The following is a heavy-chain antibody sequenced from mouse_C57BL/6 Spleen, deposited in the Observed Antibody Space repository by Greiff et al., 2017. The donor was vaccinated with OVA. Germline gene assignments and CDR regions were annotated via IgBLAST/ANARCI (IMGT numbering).Heavy chain of an antibody. D-gene: IGHD2-1*01. CDR1: GYSITSGYY. Sequence: EVQRVESGPGLVKPSQSLSLTCSVTGYSITSGYYWNWIRQFPGNKLEWMGYISYDGSNNYNPSLKNRISITRDTSKNQFFLKLNSVTTEDTATYYCANYGNWFAYWGQGTLVTVSA. CDR3: ANYGNWFAY. J-gene: IGHJ3*01. CDR2: ISYDGSN. V-gene: IGHV3-6*01.